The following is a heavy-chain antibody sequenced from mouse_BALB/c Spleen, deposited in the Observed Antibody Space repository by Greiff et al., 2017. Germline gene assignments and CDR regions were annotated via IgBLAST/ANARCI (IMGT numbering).Heavy chain of an antibody. V-gene: IGHV1S29*02. CDR3: AREGNYYGSSTWFAY. J-gene: IGHJ3*01. CDR1: GYTFTDYN. D-gene: IGHD1-1*01. CDR2: IYPYNGGT. Sequence: VQLKQSGPELVKPGASVKISCKASGYTFTDYNMHWVKQSHGKSLEWIGYIYPYNGGTGYNQKFKSKATLTVDNSSSTAYMELRSLTSEDSAVYYCAREGNYYGSSTWFAYWGQGTLVTVSA.